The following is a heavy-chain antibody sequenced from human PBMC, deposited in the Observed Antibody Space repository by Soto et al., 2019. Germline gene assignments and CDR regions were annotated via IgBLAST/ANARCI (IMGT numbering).Heavy chain of an antibody. J-gene: IGHJ3*02. CDR2: ISAYNGNT. V-gene: IGHV1-18*01. CDR3: ARADIVVVPAAKHAFDI. Sequence: ASVKVSCKASGYTFTSYGISWVRQAPGQGLEWMGWISAYNGNTNYAQKLQGRVTMTTDTSTSTAYMELRSLRSDDTAVYYCARADIVVVPAAKHAFDIWGQGTMVTVSS. D-gene: IGHD2-2*01. CDR1: GYTFTSYG.